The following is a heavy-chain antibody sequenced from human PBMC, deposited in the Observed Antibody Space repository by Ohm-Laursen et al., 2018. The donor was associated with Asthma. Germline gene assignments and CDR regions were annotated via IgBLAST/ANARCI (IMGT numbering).Heavy chain of an antibody. J-gene: IGHJ4*02. V-gene: IGHV4-31*03. D-gene: IGHD3-22*01. Sequence: TLSLTRNVSGDSISSGNNYWSWIRQHPGKGLEWIGYIYYSGITYSNPSLRSRVSISVDTSKNQFSLKLSPVTAADTAVYYCARGTFYYESTGYYFFDHWGQGALVTVSS. CDR3: ARGTFYYESTGYYFFDH. CDR2: IYYSGIT. CDR1: GDSISSGNNY.